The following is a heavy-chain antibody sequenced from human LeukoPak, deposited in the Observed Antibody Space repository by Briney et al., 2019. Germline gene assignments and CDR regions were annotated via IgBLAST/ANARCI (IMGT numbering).Heavy chain of an antibody. CDR1: GFTFGAYW. V-gene: IGHV3-7*01. CDR2: IKDDGSAQ. J-gene: IGHJ4*02. CDR3: ARHIVGEQNFDY. Sequence: TGGSLRLSCAASGFTFGAYWMSWFRQAPGKGPEWVASIKDDGSAQFYVDSLEGRFRISRDNAKNTLYLQMDTMRVEDTAVYYCARHIVGEQNFDYWSQGTLVTVSS. D-gene: IGHD3-16*02.